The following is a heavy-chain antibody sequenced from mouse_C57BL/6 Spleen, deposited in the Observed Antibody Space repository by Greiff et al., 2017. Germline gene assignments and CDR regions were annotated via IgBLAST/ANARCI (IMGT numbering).Heavy chain of an antibody. CDR3: ARNFDYYGSSYGYFDV. Sequence: VKLVESGPGLVQPSQSLSITCTVSGFSLTSYGVHWVRQSPGKGLEWLGVIWSGGSTDYNAAFISRLSISKDNSKSQVFFKMNSLQADDTAIYYCARNFDYYGSSYGYFDVWGTGTTVTVSS. D-gene: IGHD1-1*01. V-gene: IGHV2-2*01. J-gene: IGHJ1*03. CDR1: GFSLTSYG. CDR2: IWSGGST.